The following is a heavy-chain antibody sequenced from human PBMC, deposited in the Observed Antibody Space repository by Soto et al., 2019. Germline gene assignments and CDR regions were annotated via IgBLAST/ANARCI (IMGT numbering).Heavy chain of an antibody. CDR2: IIPIFGTA. CDR3: ARDLQRYYDSSGYGYYYYGMDV. CDR1: GGTFSSYA. J-gene: IGHJ6*02. Sequence: QVQLVQSGAEVKKPGSSVKVSCKASGGTFSSYAISWVRQAPGQGLEWMGGIIPIFGTANYAQKFQGRVTNTADQSTTTASMELSSVGYEDTAVYYCARDLQRYYDSSGYGYYYYGMDVWGQGTTDAVAS. D-gene: IGHD3-22*01. V-gene: IGHV1-69*01.